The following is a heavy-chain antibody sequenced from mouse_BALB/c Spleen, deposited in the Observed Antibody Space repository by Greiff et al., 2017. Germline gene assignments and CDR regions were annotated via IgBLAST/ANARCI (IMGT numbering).Heavy chain of an antibody. V-gene: IGHV5-17*02. Sequence: EVKLVESGGGLVQPGGSRKLSCAASGFTFSSFGMHWVRQAPEKGLEWVAYISSGSSTIYYADTVKGRFTISRDNPKNTLFLQMTSLRSEDTAMYYCARSLMIRGYYFDYWGQGTTLTDSS. CDR3: ARSLMIRGYYFDY. CDR2: ISSGSSTI. D-gene: IGHD2-4*01. J-gene: IGHJ2*01. CDR1: GFTFSSFG.